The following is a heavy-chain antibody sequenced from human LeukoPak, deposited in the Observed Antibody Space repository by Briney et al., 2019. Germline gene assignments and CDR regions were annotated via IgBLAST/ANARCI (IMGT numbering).Heavy chain of an antibody. CDR3: ARVGDYALKD. CDR1: GGSISTFY. D-gene: IGHD4-17*01. J-gene: IGHJ4*02. CDR2: IYTSGST. V-gene: IGHV4-4*07. Sequence: SETLSLTCTVSGGSISTFYWSWIRQPAGKGLEWIGHIYTSGSTNYNPSLKSRVTMSVDTSKNQFSLKVTSVTAADTAMYYCARVGDYALKDWGQGTLVTVSS.